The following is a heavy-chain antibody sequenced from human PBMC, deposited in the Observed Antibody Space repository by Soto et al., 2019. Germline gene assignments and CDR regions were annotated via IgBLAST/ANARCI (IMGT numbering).Heavy chain of an antibody. D-gene: IGHD4-17*01. V-gene: IGHV3-66*01. CDR1: GFTVSSNY. Sequence: EVQLVESGGGLVQPGGSLRLSCAASGFTVSSNYMSWVRQAPGTGLECVSVIYKDGSTYYAYSVKGRFTISRDNSKSTLYLQLDSLRPEDTAVYFCARDSKSSGDYTFDNWGQGTLVTVSS. CDR3: ARDSKSSGDYTFDN. J-gene: IGHJ4*02. CDR2: IYKDGST.